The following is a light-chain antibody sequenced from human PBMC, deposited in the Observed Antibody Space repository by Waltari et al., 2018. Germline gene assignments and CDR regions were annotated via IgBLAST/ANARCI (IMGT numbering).Light chain of an antibody. CDR3: QQYYTAPYT. J-gene: IGKJ2*01. CDR2: WAS. V-gene: IGKV4-1*01. CDR1: QSLLYNSNNKNY. Sequence: DIVMTQSPDSLAVSLGEKATINCKSNQSLLYNSNNKNYLAWYQQKPGQPLKLLVYWASSRESGVPDRFSGSGSGTDFTLTIGSLQAEDVAVYYCQQYYTAPYTFGQGTKLEIK.